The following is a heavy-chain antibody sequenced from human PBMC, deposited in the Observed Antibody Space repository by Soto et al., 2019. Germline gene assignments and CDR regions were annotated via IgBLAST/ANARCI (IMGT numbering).Heavy chain of an antibody. CDR3: ASIAVAGGFDP. CDR2: INADGSS. J-gene: IGHJ5*02. CDR1: GFSVSINY. Sequence: EVQLVETGGDLIQPGGSLRLSCAASGFSVSINYMSWVRQAPGKGLEWVSIINADGSSYYADSVKGRFTISRDNSKNTVDLQMNSLRPEDTAVYYCASIAVAGGFDPWGQGTLVTVSS. V-gene: IGHV3-53*02. D-gene: IGHD6-19*01.